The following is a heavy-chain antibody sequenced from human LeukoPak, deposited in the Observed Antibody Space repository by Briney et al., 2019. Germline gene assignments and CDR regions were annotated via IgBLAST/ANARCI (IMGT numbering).Heavy chain of an antibody. V-gene: IGHV3-48*03. Sequence: PGGSLRLSCAASGFTFSSYEMNWVRQAPGKGLEWVSYISSSGSTIYYADSVKGRFTISRDNAKNSLYLQMNSLRAEDTAVYYCARWRSGPFDYWGQGTLVTVSS. CDR3: ARWRSGPFDY. D-gene: IGHD3-3*01. CDR2: ISSSGSTI. CDR1: GFTFSSYE. J-gene: IGHJ4*02.